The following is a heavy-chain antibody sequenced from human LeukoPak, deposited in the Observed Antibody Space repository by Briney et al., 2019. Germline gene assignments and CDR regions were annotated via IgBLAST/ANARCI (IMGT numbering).Heavy chain of an antibody. Sequence: SETLSLTCTVSGGSISSSSYYWGWIRQPPGKGLEWIGSIYYSGSTYYNPSLKSRVTISVDTSKNQFSLKLSSVTAADTAVYYCAGGVAATPSDYWGQGTLVTVSS. D-gene: IGHD2-15*01. V-gene: IGHV4-39*01. CDR1: GGSISSSSYY. J-gene: IGHJ4*02. CDR3: AGGVAATPSDY. CDR2: IYYSGST.